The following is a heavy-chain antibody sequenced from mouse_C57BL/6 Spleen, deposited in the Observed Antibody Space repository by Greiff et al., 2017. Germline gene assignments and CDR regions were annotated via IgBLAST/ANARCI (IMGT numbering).Heavy chain of an antibody. CDR3: TTPYSNSDY. J-gene: IGHJ2*01. V-gene: IGHV14-4*01. Sequence: EVQLQQSGAELVRPGASVKLSCTASGFNIKDDYMHWVKQRPEQGLEWIGWIDPENGDTEYASKFQGKATITADTSSNTAYLQLRSLTSEDTAVYYCTTPYSNSDYWGQGTTLTVSS. CDR2: IDPENGDT. D-gene: IGHD2-5*01. CDR1: GFNIKDDY.